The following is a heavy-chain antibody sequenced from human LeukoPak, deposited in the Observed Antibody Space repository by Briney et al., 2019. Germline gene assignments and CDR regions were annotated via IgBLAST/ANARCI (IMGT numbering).Heavy chain of an antibody. CDR2: IKQDGSEK. D-gene: IGHD6-13*01. Sequence: GGSLRLSCAASKFTFSSYWMTWVCQAPGKGLEWVANIKQDGSEKYYVDSVKGRFTISRGNAKNSLYLQMNSLRAEDTAVYYCARDGYSSSWYAGWLDPWGQGTLVTVSS. CDR3: ARDGYSSSWYAGWLDP. J-gene: IGHJ5*02. CDR1: KFTFSSYW. V-gene: IGHV3-7*01.